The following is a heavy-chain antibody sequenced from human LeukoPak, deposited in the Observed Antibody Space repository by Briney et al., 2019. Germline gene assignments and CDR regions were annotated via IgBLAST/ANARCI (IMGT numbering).Heavy chain of an antibody. CDR3: ARLLDNDISGDPDTFDV. Sequence: PSETLSLTCTVSGDSISRYYWTWIRQPPGKRLEWIGYVSYTGRTKYNPSLQSRVTISIDTSKSQFSLKLTSVTSADTAVYSCARLLDNDISGDPDTFDVWGQGTTVIVSS. V-gene: IGHV4-59*01. CDR2: VSYTGRT. D-gene: IGHD3-22*01. J-gene: IGHJ3*01. CDR1: GDSISRYY.